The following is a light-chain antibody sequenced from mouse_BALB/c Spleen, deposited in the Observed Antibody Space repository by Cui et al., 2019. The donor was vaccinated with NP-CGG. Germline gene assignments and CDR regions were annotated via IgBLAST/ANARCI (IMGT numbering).Light chain of an antibody. Sequence: QAVVTQEPALTTSPGETVTLTCHSSTGAVTTSNYANWVQEKPDHLFTGLIGGTNNRAPGVPARFSGSLIGDKAALTITGAQTDDETIYFCALWYSNHWVFGGGTKLTVL. CDR1: TGAVTTSNY. V-gene: IGLV1*01. J-gene: IGLJ1*01. CDR2: GTN. CDR3: ALWYSNHWV.